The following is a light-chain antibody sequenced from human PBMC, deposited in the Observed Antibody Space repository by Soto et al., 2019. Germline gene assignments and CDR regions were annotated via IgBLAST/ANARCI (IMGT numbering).Light chain of an antibody. CDR1: SSDVSGYNY. CDR2: DVS. V-gene: IGLV2-14*01. J-gene: IGLJ2*01. Sequence: QSALTQPASMSGSPGQSITISCTGTSSDVSGYNYVSWYQQHPGKAPKLMIYDVSNRPSGVSNRFSGSKSGNTASLTISGLQAEDEADYYCSSFTSSSTRGVFGGGTKLTVL. CDR3: SSFTSSSTRGV.